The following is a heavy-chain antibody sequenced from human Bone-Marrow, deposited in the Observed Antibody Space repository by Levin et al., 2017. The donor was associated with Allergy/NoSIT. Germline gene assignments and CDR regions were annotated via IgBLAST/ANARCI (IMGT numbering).Heavy chain of an antibody. V-gene: IGHV3-53*01. D-gene: IGHD3-22*01. CDR3: ARDYYDSSGYGWFDP. CDR2: IYSGGST. Sequence: GESLKISCAASGFTVSSNYMSWVRQAPGKGLEWVSVIYSGGSTYYADSVKGRFTISRDNSKNTLYLQMNSLRAEDTAVYYCARDYYDSSGYGWFDPWGQGTLVTVSS. J-gene: IGHJ5*02. CDR1: GFTVSSNY.